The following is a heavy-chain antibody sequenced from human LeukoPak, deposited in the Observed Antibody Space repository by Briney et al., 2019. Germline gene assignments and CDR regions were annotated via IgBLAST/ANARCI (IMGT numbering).Heavy chain of an antibody. CDR3: ARQNDDDFWSGMYYFDY. CDR2: INPNSGGT. CDR1: GYTFTGYY. Sequence: ASVKVSCKASGYTFTGYYMHWVRQAPGQGLEWMGWINPNSGGTNYAQKFQGRVTMTRDTSISTAYMELSRLRSDDTAVYYCARQNDDDFWSGMYYFDYWGQGTLVTVSS. J-gene: IGHJ4*02. D-gene: IGHD3-3*01. V-gene: IGHV1-2*02.